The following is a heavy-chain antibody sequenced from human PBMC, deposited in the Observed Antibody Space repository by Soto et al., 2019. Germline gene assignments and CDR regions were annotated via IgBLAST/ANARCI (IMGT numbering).Heavy chain of an antibody. CDR2: IYYSGST. CDR3: ARQGHNRPFDY. Sequence: PSETLSLTCTVSGGSISSSSYYWGWIRQPPGKGLEWIGSIYYSGSTYYNPSLKSRVTISVDTSKNQFSLKLSSVTAADTAVYYCARQGHNRPFDYWGQGTLVTVSS. J-gene: IGHJ4*02. D-gene: IGHD1-1*01. CDR1: GGSISSSSYY. V-gene: IGHV4-39*01.